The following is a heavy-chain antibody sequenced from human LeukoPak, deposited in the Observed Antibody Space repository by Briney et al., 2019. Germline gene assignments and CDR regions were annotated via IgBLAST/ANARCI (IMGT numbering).Heavy chain of an antibody. CDR3: ASSPSTYCGGDCYFDAFDI. CDR1: GGSISSSSYY. D-gene: IGHD2-21*01. Sequence: SETLSLTCTVSGGSISSSSYYWGWIRQPPGKGLEWIGSIYYSGSTYYNPSLKSRVTISVDTSKNQFSLKLSSVTAADTAVYYCASSPSTYCGGDCYFDAFDIWGQGTMVTVSS. V-gene: IGHV4-39*01. J-gene: IGHJ3*02. CDR2: IYYSGST.